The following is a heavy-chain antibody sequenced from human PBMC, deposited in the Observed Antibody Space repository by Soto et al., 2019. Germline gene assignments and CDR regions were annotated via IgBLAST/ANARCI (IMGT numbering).Heavy chain of an antibody. CDR1: GYSFTSYW. D-gene: IGHD3-22*01. CDR2: IDPSDSYT. CDR3: ASTRHYYDSSGYSPDY. Sequence: GESRKISCKGSGYSFTSYWISWVRQMPGKGPEGMGRIDPSDSYTNYSPSFQGHVTISADKSISTAYLQWSSLKASDTAMYSCASTRHYYDSSGYSPDYWGQGTLVTVSS. J-gene: IGHJ4*02. V-gene: IGHV5-10-1*01.